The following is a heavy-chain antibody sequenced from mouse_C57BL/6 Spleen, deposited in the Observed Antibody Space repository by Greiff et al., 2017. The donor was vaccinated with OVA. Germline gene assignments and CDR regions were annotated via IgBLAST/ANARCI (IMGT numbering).Heavy chain of an antibody. CDR3: ARTGYDYDGAWFAY. V-gene: IGHV2-2*01. J-gene: IGHJ3*01. D-gene: IGHD2-4*01. CDR2: IWSGGST. CDR1: GFSLTSYG. Sequence: QVQLKQSGPGLVQPSQSLSITCTVSGFSLTSYGVHWVRQSPGKGLEWLGVIWSGGSTDYNAAFISRLSISKDNSKSQVFFKMNSLQADDTAIYYCARTGYDYDGAWFAYWGQGTLVTVSA.